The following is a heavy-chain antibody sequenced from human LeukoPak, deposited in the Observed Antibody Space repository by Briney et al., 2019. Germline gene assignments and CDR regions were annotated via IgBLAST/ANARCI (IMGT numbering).Heavy chain of an antibody. J-gene: IGHJ6*02. D-gene: IGHD2-8*01. V-gene: IGHV3-74*01. CDR2: INSDGSTT. CDR3: ARGLYPKYGMDV. CDR1: GFTFSSYW. Sequence: PGGSLRLSCAASGFTFSSYWMHWVRQAPGKGLVWVSRINSDGSTTNYAGSVKGRFTISRDNAKNTVYLQMNSLRAEDTAVYYCARGLYPKYGMDVWGQGTTVTVSS.